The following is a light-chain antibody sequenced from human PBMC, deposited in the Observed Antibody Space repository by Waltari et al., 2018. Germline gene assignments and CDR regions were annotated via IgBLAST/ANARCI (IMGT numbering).Light chain of an antibody. CDR1: KLGDKY. V-gene: IGLV3-1*01. CDR3: QAWDSSTAV. CDR2: QDS. J-gene: IGLJ2*01. Sequence: SYELTQPPSVSVSPGQTASINCPGDKLGDKYACWYQQKPGQSPVLVIYQDSKRPSGIPERFSGSNSGNTATLTISGTQAMDEADYYCQAWDSSTAVFGGGTKLTVL.